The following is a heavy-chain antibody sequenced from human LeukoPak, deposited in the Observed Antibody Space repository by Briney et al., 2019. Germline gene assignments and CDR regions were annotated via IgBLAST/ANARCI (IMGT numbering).Heavy chain of an antibody. Sequence: SVKVSCKASGGTFISYAISWVRQAPGQGLEWMGRIIPILGIANYAQKFQGRVTITADKSTSTAYMELSSLRSEDTAVYYCARAVVPAAFDYWGQGALVTVSS. CDR3: ARAVVPAAFDY. V-gene: IGHV1-69*04. D-gene: IGHD2-2*01. J-gene: IGHJ4*02. CDR2: IIPILGIA. CDR1: GGTFISYA.